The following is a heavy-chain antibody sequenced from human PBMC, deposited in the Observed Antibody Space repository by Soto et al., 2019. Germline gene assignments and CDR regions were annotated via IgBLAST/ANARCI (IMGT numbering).Heavy chain of an antibody. Sequence: PSETLSLTCAVYGGSISSSSSYWGWIRQPPGKGLEWVGSIYYLGNTYYNPSLGSRVTISVDTSKNQFSLKLRSVTAADTAVFYCARDWQWELSYWGQGTLVTVSS. CDR3: ARDWQWELSY. CDR1: GGSISSSSSY. CDR2: IYYLGNT. V-gene: IGHV4-39*02. J-gene: IGHJ4*02. D-gene: IGHD1-26*01.